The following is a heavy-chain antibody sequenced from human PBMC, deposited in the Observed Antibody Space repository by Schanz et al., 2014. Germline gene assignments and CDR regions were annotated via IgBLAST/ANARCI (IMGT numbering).Heavy chain of an antibody. Sequence: EVLLVDSGGGLVQPGGSLRLSCGASGFTFSAHAMSWVRQAPGKGPEWFSAISGSGRDTYYAASVKGRFTISRDNSKNTLSLQMNSLRADDTAVYYCAKDQLANYRGSGYNWFDPWGQGTLVTVSS. V-gene: IGHV3-23*04. CDR1: GFTFSAHA. D-gene: IGHD3-10*01. CDR3: AKDQLANYRGSGYNWFDP. J-gene: IGHJ5*02. CDR2: ISGSGRDT.